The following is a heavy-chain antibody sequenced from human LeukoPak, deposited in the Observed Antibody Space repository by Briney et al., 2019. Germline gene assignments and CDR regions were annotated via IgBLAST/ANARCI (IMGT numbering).Heavy chain of an antibody. J-gene: IGHJ4*02. Sequence: GGSLRLSCAASGFTFNVYSMNWVRQAPGKGLEWVSSISSNSKYIYYADSMRGRFTVSRDNAKNSLFLQLNSLRAEDTAVYYCASHWELRYWGQGTLVTVSS. CDR3: ASHWELRY. V-gene: IGHV3-21*01. CDR1: GFTFNVYS. CDR2: ISSNSKYI. D-gene: IGHD1-26*01.